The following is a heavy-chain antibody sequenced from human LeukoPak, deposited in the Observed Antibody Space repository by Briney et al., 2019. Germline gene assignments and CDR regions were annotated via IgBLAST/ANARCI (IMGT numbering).Heavy chain of an antibody. CDR1: GYSFTSYW. CDR3: ARRGYSYGYEGIYYFDY. J-gene: IGHJ4*02. V-gene: IGHV5-51*01. CDR2: IYPGDSDT. Sequence: GESLKISCKCSGYSFTSYWIGWVRQMPGKGLELIGIIYPGDSDTRYSPSFQGQVTISADKSISTAYLQWSSLKASDTAMYYCARRGYSYGYEGIYYFDYWGQGTLVTVSS. D-gene: IGHD5-18*01.